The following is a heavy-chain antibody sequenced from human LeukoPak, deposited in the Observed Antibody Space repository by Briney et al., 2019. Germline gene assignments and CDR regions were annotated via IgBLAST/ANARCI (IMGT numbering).Heavy chain of an antibody. CDR2: INVNSGGT. CDR1: GYTFTDDY. Sequence: ASVKVSCKASGYTFTDDYIHWVRQAPGQGLEWMGWINVNSGGTNYAQKFYARDTMTRDTSISTAYMELSRLRSDDTAVFYCARSPHILTGENFDFWGQGTLVTVSS. CDR3: ARSPHILTGENFDF. J-gene: IGHJ4*02. D-gene: IGHD3-9*01. V-gene: IGHV1-2*02.